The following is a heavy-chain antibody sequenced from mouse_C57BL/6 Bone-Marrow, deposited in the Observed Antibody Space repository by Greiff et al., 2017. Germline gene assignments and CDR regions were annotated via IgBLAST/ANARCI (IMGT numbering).Heavy chain of an antibody. Sequence: LVEPGASVKISCQASGYSFTDSNMNWVKQSNGKSLEWIGVINPNYGTTSYNQKFKGKATLTVDQSSSTAYMQRNSRASDDVAVYYCARGYDYDYAMDYWGQGTSVTVSS. CDR3: ARGYDYDYAMDY. D-gene: IGHD2-4*01. J-gene: IGHJ4*01. V-gene: IGHV1-39*01. CDR2: INPNYGTT. CDR1: GYSFTDSN.